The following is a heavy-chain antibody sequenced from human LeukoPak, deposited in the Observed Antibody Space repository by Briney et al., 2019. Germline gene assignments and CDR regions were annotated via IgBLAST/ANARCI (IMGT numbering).Heavy chain of an antibody. Sequence: SVKVSCKASGGTFISYAISWVRQAPGQGLEWMGGIIPIFGTANYAQKFQGRVTITTDESTSTAYMELSSLRSEDTAVYYCATGEINYYGSGSYYNGPNFDYWGQGTLVTVSS. CDR1: GGTFISYA. J-gene: IGHJ4*02. V-gene: IGHV1-69*05. CDR2: IIPIFGTA. D-gene: IGHD3-10*01. CDR3: ATGEINYYGSGSYYNGPNFDY.